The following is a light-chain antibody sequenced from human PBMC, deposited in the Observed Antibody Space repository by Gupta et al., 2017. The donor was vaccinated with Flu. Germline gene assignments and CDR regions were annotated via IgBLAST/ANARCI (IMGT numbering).Light chain of an antibody. V-gene: IGKV3-15*01. J-gene: IGKJ1*01. CDR1: QSVSSN. CDR2: GAS. CDR3: QQYNNWPPWR. Sequence: EIVMTQSPATLSVSPGERATLSCRASQSVSSNLAWYQQKTGQAPRLLIYGASTRATGIPARFSGSGSGTEFTLTISRLKSEDFAVYDWQQYNNWPPWRCGQGTKVEIK.